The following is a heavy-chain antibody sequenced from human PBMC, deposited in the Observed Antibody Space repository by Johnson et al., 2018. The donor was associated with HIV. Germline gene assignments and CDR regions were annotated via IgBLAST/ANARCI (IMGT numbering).Heavy chain of an antibody. CDR3: AKRGGYCSGGACPHVFDV. V-gene: IGHV3-20*04. CDR2: INWNVGST. J-gene: IGHJ3*01. Sequence: VQLVESGGGLVQPGRSLRLSCAASGFTFDDYGMSWVRQVPGKGLEWVSDINWNVGSTDFADSVKGRFTISRDIANNSLYLQMNSLRAEDTALYYCAKRGGYCSGGACPHVFDVWGQGTMVTVSS. D-gene: IGHD2-15*01. CDR1: GFTFDDYG.